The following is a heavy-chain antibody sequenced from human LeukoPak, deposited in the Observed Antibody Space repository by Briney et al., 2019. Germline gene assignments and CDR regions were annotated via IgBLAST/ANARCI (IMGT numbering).Heavy chain of an antibody. CDR2: IKQDGSEK. Sequence: GGSLRLSCAASGFTFSSYWMSWVRRAPGKGLEWVANIKQDGSEKYYVDSVKGRFTISRDNAKNSLYLQMNSLRAEDTAVYYCAREMYNWHNPETDYWGQGTLATVSS. CDR1: GFTFSSYW. V-gene: IGHV3-7*01. D-gene: IGHD1-1*01. J-gene: IGHJ4*02. CDR3: AREMYNWHNPETDY.